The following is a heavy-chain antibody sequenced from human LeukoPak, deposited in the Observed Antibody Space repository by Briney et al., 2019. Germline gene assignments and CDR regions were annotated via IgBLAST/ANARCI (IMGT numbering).Heavy chain of an antibody. J-gene: IGHJ6*03. D-gene: IGHD2-2*01. CDR1: GFTFSSYS. V-gene: IGHV3-21*01. CDR2: ISSSSSYI. Sequence: GGSLRLSCAASGFTFSSYSMNWVRQVPGKGLEWVSSISSSSSYIYYADSVKGRFTISRDNAKNSLYLQMNSLRAEDTAVYYCARDSRDIVVVPAATSVHYYYYMDVWGKGTTVTVSS. CDR3: ARDSRDIVVVPAATSVHYYYYMDV.